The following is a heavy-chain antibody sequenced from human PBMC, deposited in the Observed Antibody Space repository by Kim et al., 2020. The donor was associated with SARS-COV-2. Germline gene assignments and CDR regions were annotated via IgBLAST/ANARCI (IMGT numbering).Heavy chain of an antibody. Sequence: GGSLRLSCAASGFTVRYNFMSWVRQAPGKGLEWVSVLYSDGSTYYAESVKGRFTISRDPSKNTLHLELNSLRTDDTAVYYCARLTSWYKWNYYHDSWGQG. CDR2: LYSDGST. D-gene: IGHD1-7*01. V-gene: IGHV3-66*01. CDR3: ARLTSWYKWNYYHDS. CDR1: GFTVRYNF. J-gene: IGHJ4*02.